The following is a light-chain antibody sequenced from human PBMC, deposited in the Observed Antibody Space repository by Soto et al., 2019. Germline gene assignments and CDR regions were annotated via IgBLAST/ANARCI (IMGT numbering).Light chain of an antibody. Sequence: QSVLTQSPSASASLGASVKLTCTLSSGHSNYAIAWHQQQSEKGPRYLMKINSDGSHSKGDGIPDRFSGSSSGTERYLTIYSLQAEDEAYYYCQTWGSGIVVFGGGTKLTVL. CDR2: INSDGSH. CDR1: SGHSNYA. J-gene: IGLJ2*01. V-gene: IGLV4-69*01. CDR3: QTWGSGIVV.